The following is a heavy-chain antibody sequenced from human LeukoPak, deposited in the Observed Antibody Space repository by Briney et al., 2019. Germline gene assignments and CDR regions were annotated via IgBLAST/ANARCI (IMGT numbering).Heavy chain of an antibody. CDR2: INPNSGGT. Sequence: ASVKVSCKASGYTFTGYYMHWVRQAPGRGLEWMGWINPNSGGTNYAQKFQGRVTMTRDTSISTAYMELSRLRSDDTAVYYCARDRGRAMGVDYWGQGTLVTVSS. V-gene: IGHV1-2*02. D-gene: IGHD3-16*01. CDR3: ARDRGRAMGVDY. J-gene: IGHJ4*02. CDR1: GYTFTGYY.